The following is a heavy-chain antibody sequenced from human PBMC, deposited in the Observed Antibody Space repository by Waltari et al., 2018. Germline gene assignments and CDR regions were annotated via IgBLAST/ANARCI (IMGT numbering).Heavy chain of an antibody. Sequence: EVQLLESGGGLVQSGGSLRLSCAASGFTFNNYAMSWVRQAPGKGLEWVSTLSGRGGGTYSADSVKGRFTISRDNSKNTLYLQMNSLRPEDTAVYYCAKGYFYDTSTTFDYWGQGTLVTVSS. CDR1: GFTFNNYA. CDR2: LSGRGGGT. D-gene: IGHD3-22*01. V-gene: IGHV3-23*01. CDR3: AKGYFYDTSTTFDY. J-gene: IGHJ4*02.